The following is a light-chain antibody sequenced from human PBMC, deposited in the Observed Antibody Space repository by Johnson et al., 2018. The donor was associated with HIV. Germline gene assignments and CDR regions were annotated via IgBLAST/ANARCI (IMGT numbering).Light chain of an antibody. V-gene: IGLV1-51*02. J-gene: IGLJ1*01. CDR1: SSNIGNNY. CDR2: ENN. CDR3: GTWDSSLIAEF. Sequence: QSVLTQPPSVSAAPGQKVTISCSGSSSNIGNNYVSWYQQLPGTAPKLLIYENNKRPSGIPDRFSGSKSGTSATLGITGLQTGDEADYYCGTWDSSLIAEFFGTGTRFTGL.